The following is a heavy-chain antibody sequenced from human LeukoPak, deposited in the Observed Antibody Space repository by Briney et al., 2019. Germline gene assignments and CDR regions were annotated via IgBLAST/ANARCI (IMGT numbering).Heavy chain of an antibody. CDR2: IYYSGST. J-gene: IGHJ5*02. CDR1: GGSISSYY. CDR3: TRDRASGRNWFDP. Sequence: PSETLSLTCTVSGGSISSYYWSWIRQPPGKGLEWIGYIYYSGSTNYNPSLKSRVTISVDTSKNQFSLKLSSVTAADTAVYYCTRDRASGRNWFDPWGQGTLVTVSP. V-gene: IGHV4-59*01. D-gene: IGHD6-13*01.